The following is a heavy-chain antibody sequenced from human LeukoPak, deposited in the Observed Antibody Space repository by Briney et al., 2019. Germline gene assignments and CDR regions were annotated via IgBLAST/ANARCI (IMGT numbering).Heavy chain of an antibody. CDR2: ISYDGSNK. D-gene: IGHD2-15*01. CDR3: ARSVAAIESWFDP. Sequence: GGSLRLSCAASGFTFSSYAIHCVRHAPGRGVEWVAVISYDGSNKYYADSVKGRFTISRDNAKNSLYLQMNSLRAEDTAVYYCARSVAAIESWFDPWGQGTLVTVSS. CDR1: GFTFSSYA. V-gene: IGHV3-30*04. J-gene: IGHJ5*02.